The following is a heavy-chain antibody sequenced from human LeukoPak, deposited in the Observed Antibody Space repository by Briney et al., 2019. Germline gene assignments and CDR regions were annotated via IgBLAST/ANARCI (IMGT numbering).Heavy chain of an antibody. CDR3: ARDPRGIAVAGTPFDY. CDR1: GGTFSSYG. CDR2: ISAYNGNT. D-gene: IGHD6-19*01. J-gene: IGHJ4*02. V-gene: IGHV1-18*01. Sequence: GSSVKVSCKASGGTFSSYGISWVRQAPGQGLEWMGWISAYNGNTNYAQKLQGRVTMTTDTSTSTAYMELRSLRSDDTAVYYCARDPRGIAVAGTPFDYWGQGTLVTVSS.